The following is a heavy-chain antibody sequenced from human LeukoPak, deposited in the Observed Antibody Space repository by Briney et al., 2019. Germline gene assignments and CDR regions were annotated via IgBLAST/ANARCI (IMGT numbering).Heavy chain of an antibody. Sequence: SETLSLTCTVSGGSISSYYWSWIRQPPGKGLEWIGYIYYSGSTNYNPSLKSRVTISVDASKNQFSLKLSSVTAADTAVYYCARDPSAAADTSNNWFDPWGQGTLVTVSS. D-gene: IGHD6-13*01. CDR1: GGSISSYY. J-gene: IGHJ5*02. CDR2: IYYSGST. V-gene: IGHV4-59*01. CDR3: ARDPSAAADTSNNWFDP.